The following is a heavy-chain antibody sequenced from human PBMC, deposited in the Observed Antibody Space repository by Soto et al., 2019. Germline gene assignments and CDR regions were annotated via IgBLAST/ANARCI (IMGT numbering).Heavy chain of an antibody. D-gene: IGHD2-2*01. V-gene: IGHV3-66*01. CDR2: IDIGGNT. J-gene: IGHJ4*02. CDR3: ARGRGSTGYLGREHYFDY. Sequence: EVQVVESGGGLVQPGGSLRLSCAASGFSVTNNYMNWVRQAPGKGLEWVSIIDIGGNTYYADSVKDRFTISRDNSRKTLYVHMDSLRAEDTAVYYCARGRGSTGYLGREHYFDYWGQGTLVTVSP. CDR1: GFSVTNNY.